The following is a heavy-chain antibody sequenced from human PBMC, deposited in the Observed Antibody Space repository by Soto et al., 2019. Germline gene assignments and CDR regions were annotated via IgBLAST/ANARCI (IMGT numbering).Heavy chain of an antibody. CDR3: AKDGPATGS. V-gene: IGHV3-30*18. D-gene: IGHD2-2*01. CDR1: GFTFGSSG. Sequence: QVQLVESGGGVVQPGRSQRLSCAASGFTFGSSGMHWVRQAPGKGLEWLAFLRYDGSSEYNSDSVKGRFTISRDNSKNTLYLQMNSLTTEDTAVYYCAKDGPATGSWGQGTLVTVSS. CDR2: LRYDGSSE. J-gene: IGHJ5*02.